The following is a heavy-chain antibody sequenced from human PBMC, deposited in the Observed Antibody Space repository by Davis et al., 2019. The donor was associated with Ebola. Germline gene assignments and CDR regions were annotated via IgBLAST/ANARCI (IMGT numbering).Heavy chain of an antibody. Sequence: GESLKISCAASGFTVSSNYMNWVRQAPGKGLEWVSGIYSGGSTYCADSVKGRFTISRDNSKHTLFLQMNTLRAEDAAVYYCAGGTRSGWHLEYWGQGTLVTVSS. D-gene: IGHD6-19*01. V-gene: IGHV3-53*01. CDR1: GFTVSSNY. CDR3: AGGTRSGWHLEY. J-gene: IGHJ4*02. CDR2: IYSGGST.